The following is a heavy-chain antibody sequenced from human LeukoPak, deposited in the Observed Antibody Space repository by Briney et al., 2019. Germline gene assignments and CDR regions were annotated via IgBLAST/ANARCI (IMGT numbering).Heavy chain of an antibody. CDR2: ITWNSGNL. CDR3: AKTPGGYLDY. J-gene: IGHJ4*02. Sequence: GRSLRLSCEASGFTLDDYDMHWVRQLPGKGLEWVSGITWNSGNLLYADSVKGRFTISRDNSKNTVFLQMNSLRAEDTAVYYCAKTPGGYLDYWGQGTRVTVSS. CDR1: GFTLDDYD. V-gene: IGHV3-9*01.